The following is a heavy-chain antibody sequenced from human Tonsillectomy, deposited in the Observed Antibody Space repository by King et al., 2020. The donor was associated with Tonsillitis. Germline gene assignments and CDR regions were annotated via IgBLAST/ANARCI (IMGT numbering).Heavy chain of an antibody. D-gene: IGHD6-13*01. CDR1: GFTFNSYA. V-gene: IGHV3-30*01. J-gene: IGHJ6*03. Sequence: VQLVESGGGVVQPGRSLRLSCAASGFTFNSYAMHWVRQAPGKGLEWVAVISDDGSNKYYADSVKGRFTISRDNSKNTLYLQMNSLRAEDTAVYYCARGGGSSWYDEGYYMDVWGKGTTVTVSS. CDR3: ARGGGSSWYDEGYYMDV. CDR2: ISDDGSNK.